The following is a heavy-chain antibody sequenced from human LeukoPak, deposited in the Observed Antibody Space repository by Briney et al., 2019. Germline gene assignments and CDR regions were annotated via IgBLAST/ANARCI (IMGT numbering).Heavy chain of an antibody. CDR3: ARDQYYYDSSAPPLY. CDR2: IGSSGKTI. Sequence: GGSLRLSCAASGFTFSDYYMSWMRQAPGKGLEWVSYIGSSGKTIYYADSVKGRFTISRDNAKNSLYLQMNSLRAEDTAVYYCARDQYYYDSSAPPLYWGQGTLVTVSS. J-gene: IGHJ4*02. V-gene: IGHV3-11*01. D-gene: IGHD3-22*01. CDR1: GFTFSDYY.